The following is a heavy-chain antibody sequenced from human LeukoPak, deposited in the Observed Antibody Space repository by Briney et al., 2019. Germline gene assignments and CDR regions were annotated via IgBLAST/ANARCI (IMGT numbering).Heavy chain of an antibody. CDR1: GGSISSYY. D-gene: IGHD3-22*01. CDR3: ARDNYYDSSGYSWFDP. V-gene: IGHV4-59*01. Sequence: SETLSLTCTVSGGSISSYYWSWIRQPPGKGLEWIGYIYYSGSTNYNPPLKSRVTISVDTSKNQFSLKLSSVTAADTAVYYCARDNYYDSSGYSWFDPWGQGTLVTVSS. CDR2: IYYSGST. J-gene: IGHJ5*02.